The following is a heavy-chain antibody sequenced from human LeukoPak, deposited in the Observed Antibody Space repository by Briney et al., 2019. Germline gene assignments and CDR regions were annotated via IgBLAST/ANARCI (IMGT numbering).Heavy chain of an antibody. CDR3: AREGVLRHNTFDI. CDR2: MGRSGTTT. CDR1: AFTFSSYE. D-gene: IGHD2/OR15-2a*01. Sequence: PGGSLRLSCATAAFTFSSYEMNWVRRATGKGLEWVSYMGRSGTTTYSADSLKGGFTISRDNAKNSLYLQLNSLRTEDTAVYYCAREGVLRHNTFDIWGQGTMVTVSA. J-gene: IGHJ3*02. V-gene: IGHV3-48*03.